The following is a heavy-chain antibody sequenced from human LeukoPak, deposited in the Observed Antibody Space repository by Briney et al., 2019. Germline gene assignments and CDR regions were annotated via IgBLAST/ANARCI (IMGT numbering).Heavy chain of an antibody. V-gene: IGHV1-18*01. D-gene: IGHD6-13*01. CDR3: ARGGPCSIAAARVYYFDY. Sequence: GGSVKVSCKASDYTFTSYGISWVRQAPGQGLAWMGCISPYSDNTNYAQNLQGRVTMTTDTATSTAYMELRSLTSDDAAMYYCARGGPCSIAAARVYYFDYWGQGTLVTVSS. J-gene: IGHJ4*02. CDR2: ISPYSDNT. CDR1: DYTFTSYG.